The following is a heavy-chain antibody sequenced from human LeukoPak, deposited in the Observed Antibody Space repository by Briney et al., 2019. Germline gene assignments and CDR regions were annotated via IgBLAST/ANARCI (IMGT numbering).Heavy chain of an antibody. V-gene: IGHV1-2*06. CDR2: INPNSGGT. D-gene: IGHD6-19*01. J-gene: IGHJ4*02. CDR3: ARIIAMAAKEVDY. Sequence: GASVKVSCKASGYTFTGYYMHWVRQAPGQRLEWMGRINPNSGGTNYAQKFQGRVTMTRDTSISTAYMELSRLRSDDTAVYYCARIIAMAAKEVDYWGQGTLVTVSS. CDR1: GYTFTGYY.